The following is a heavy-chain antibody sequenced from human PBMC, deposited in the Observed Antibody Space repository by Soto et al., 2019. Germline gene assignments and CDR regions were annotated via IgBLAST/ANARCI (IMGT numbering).Heavy chain of an antibody. D-gene: IGHD3-10*01. CDR1: GFTFSSYG. J-gene: IGHJ4*02. V-gene: IGHV3-30*18. CDR3: AKKVNSGPGSQYFDY. Sequence: PGGSLRLSCAASGFTFSSYGMHWVRQAPGKGLEWVAVISYDGSNKYYADSVKGRFTISRDNSKNTLYLQMNSLRVEDTAIYYCAKKVNSGPGSQYFDYWGQGTLVTVSS. CDR2: ISYDGSNK.